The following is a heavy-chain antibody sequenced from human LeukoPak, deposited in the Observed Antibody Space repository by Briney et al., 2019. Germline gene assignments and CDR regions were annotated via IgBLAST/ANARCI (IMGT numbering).Heavy chain of an antibody. CDR1: GGSISSSSYY. CDR2: IHYRGST. J-gene: IGHJ5*02. D-gene: IGHD2-2*01. V-gene: IGHV4-39*01. Sequence: SETLSLTCTVSGGSISSSSYYWGWIRQPPGKGLEWIQSIHYRGSTYYNPSLKSRVTISVDTSKNQFSLTLSSVTAADTAVYYCARGDRTAAISWFDPWGQGTLVTVSS. CDR3: ARGDRTAAISWFDP.